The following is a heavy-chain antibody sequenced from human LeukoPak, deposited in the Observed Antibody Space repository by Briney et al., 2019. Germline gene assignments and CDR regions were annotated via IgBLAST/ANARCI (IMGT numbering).Heavy chain of an antibody. J-gene: IGHJ4*02. Sequence: SETLSLTCTVSGGSISSYYWSWIRQPPGKGLEWIGYIYYSGSTNYNPSLKSRVTISVDTSKNQFSLKLSSVTAADTAVYYCARVDDSSGYTLGYWGQGTLVTVSS. CDR1: GGSISSYY. V-gene: IGHV4-59*01. D-gene: IGHD3-22*01. CDR3: ARVDDSSGYTLGY. CDR2: IYYSGST.